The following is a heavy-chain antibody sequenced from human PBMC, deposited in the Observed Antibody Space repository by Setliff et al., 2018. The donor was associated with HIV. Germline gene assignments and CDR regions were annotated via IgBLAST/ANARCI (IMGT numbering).Heavy chain of an antibody. CDR2: LYTSGDT. V-gene: IGHV4-61*09. D-gene: IGHD3-22*01. CDR1: GGSISSGSYY. Sequence: SETLSLTCTVSGGSISSGSYYRTWIRQPAGKGLEWIGHLYTSGDTNYNPSLKSRVAIFVDTSKNQFSLRLRSVTAADTAVYYCAREQRRRSDYDDTLYNYYMDVWGKGTTVTVSS. J-gene: IGHJ6*03. CDR3: AREQRRRSDYDDTLYNYYMDV.